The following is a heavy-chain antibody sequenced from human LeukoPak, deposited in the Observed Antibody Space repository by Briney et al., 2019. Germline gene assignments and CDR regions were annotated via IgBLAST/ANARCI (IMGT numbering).Heavy chain of an antibody. V-gene: IGHV3-74*01. CDR2: INSDGSST. D-gene: IGHD3/OR15-3a*01. CDR1: GFTFDDYA. Sequence: PGGSLRLSCAASGFTFDDYAMHWVRQAPGKGLVWVSRINSDGSSTSYADSVKGRFTISRDNAKNTLYLQMNSLRAEDTAVYYCARDWVTWTNDAFDIWGQGTMVTVSS. CDR3: ARDWVTWTNDAFDI. J-gene: IGHJ3*02.